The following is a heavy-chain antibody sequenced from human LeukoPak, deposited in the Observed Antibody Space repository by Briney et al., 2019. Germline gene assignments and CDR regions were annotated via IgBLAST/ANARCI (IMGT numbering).Heavy chain of an antibody. Sequence: ASVKVSCKASGYTFTSYYMHWVRQAPGQGLEWMGIINPSGGSTSYAQKFQGRVTMTTDTSTSTAYMELRSLRSDDTAVYYCARDPPGRSPVDYWGQGTLVTVSS. CDR1: GYTFTSYY. CDR3: ARDPPGRSPVDY. V-gene: IGHV1-46*01. D-gene: IGHD4-17*01. CDR2: INPSGGST. J-gene: IGHJ4*02.